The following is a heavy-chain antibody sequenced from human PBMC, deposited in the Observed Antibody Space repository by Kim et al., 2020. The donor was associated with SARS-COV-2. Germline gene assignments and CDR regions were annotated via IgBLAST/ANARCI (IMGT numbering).Heavy chain of an antibody. CDR2: IYYSGST. CDR3: ARAVGSHYDSSGYTGY. D-gene: IGHD3-22*01. V-gene: IGHV4-39*01. Sequence: SETLSLTCTVSGGSISSSSYYWGWIRQPPGKGLEWIGSIYYSGSTYYNPSLKSRVTISVDTSKNQFSLKLSSVTAADTAVYYCARAVGSHYDSSGYTGYWGQEPWSPSPQ. CDR1: GGSISSSSYY. J-gene: IGHJ4*01.